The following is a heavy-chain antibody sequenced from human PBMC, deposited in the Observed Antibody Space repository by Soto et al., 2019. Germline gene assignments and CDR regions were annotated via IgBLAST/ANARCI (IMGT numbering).Heavy chain of an antibody. CDR3: ARGEGYYDSSGYYYLT. V-gene: IGHV4-30-4*01. CDR1: GGSISSGDYY. J-gene: IGHJ5*02. D-gene: IGHD3-22*01. CDR2: IYYSGST. Sequence: QVQLQESGPGLVKPSQTLSLTCTVSGGSISSGDYYWSWIRQPPGKGLEWIGYIYYSGSTYYNPSLKSRFTISIDTSKNQFSLKLSSVTAADTAVYYCARGEGYYDSSGYYYLTWGQGTLVTVSS.